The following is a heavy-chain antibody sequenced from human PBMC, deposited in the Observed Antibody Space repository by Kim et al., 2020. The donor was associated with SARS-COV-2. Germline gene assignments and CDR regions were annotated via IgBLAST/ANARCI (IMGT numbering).Heavy chain of an antibody. J-gene: IGHJ4*02. Sequence: YDVDSVKGRFTISRDNAKNSLYLQMNSLRAEDTAVYYCARDLAWLLAHDYWGQGTLVTVSS. CDR3: ARDLAWLLAHDY. V-gene: IGHV3-7*03. D-gene: IGHD3-3*01.